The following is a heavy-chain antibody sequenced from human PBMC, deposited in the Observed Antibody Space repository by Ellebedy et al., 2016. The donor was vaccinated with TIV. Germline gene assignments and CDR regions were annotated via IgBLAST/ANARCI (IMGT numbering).Heavy chain of an antibody. V-gene: IGHV4-4*08. CDR3: ARRLPSGWLGDFDF. Sequence: SETLSLTCTVSGDSISNYFWSWIRQPPGKGLEWSGYIHNNGNTNYRPSLKSRVTISVDTSTNQFSLSLTSVTAADTAVYYCARRLPSGWLGDFDFWGQGALVSVSS. CDR2: IHNNGNT. CDR1: GDSISNYF. J-gene: IGHJ4*02. D-gene: IGHD6-19*01.